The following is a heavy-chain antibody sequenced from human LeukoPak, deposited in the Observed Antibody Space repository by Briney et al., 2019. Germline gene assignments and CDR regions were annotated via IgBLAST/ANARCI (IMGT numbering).Heavy chain of an antibody. V-gene: IGHV3-30*18. J-gene: IGHJ3*02. Sequence: GGSLRLSCAASGFTFSSYAMHWVRQAPGKGLEWVAVISYDGSSKYYADSVKGRFTISRDNSKDTLFLQMNSLRAEDTAVYYCAKDLRSYKIGDAFDIWGQGTMVTVSS. D-gene: IGHD1-14*01. CDR3: AKDLRSYKIGDAFDI. CDR1: GFTFSSYA. CDR2: ISYDGSSK.